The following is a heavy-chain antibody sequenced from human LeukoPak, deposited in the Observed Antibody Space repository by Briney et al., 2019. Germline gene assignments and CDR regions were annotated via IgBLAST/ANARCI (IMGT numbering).Heavy chain of an antibody. CDR1: GFTFSDYY. CDR2: ISTGSSYT. J-gene: IGHJ4*02. Sequence: PGGSLRLSCAASGFTFSDYYMNWIRQAPGKGLEWVSYISTGSSYTNYADSVKGRFSISRDNAKNSLYLQMNSLRVEDSAVYYCARDCSGGSCYFDYWGQGTLVTVSS. D-gene: IGHD2-15*01. V-gene: IGHV3-11*05. CDR3: ARDCSGGSCYFDY.